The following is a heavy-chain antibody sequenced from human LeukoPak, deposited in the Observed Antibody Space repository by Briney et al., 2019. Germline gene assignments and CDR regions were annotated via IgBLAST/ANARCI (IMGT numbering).Heavy chain of an antibody. V-gene: IGHV3-7*03. CDR3: ARDPGDRAIDRWFDP. D-gene: IGHD5-18*01. Sequence: PGGSLRLSCAASGFIFRDYWMTWVRQAPGKGLEWVANIKEDGSEKYYVDSVKGRFIISRDNAKNSLYLHMNDLRAEDTAVYYCARDPGDRAIDRWFDPWGQGTLVTVSS. J-gene: IGHJ5*02. CDR2: IKEDGSEK. CDR1: GFIFRDYW.